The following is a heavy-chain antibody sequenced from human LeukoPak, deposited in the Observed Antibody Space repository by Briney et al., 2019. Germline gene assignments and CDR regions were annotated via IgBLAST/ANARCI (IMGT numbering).Heavy chain of an antibody. J-gene: IGHJ4*02. D-gene: IGHD1-26*01. CDR1: GGSICTYY. Sequence: PSETLSLTCAVSGGSICTYYWSWIRQPPGKGLEWIGYVYYSGSTNYNPSLRSRVTLSVGTSKNQFSLKLSSVTAADTAVYYCARGSNPYQFDYWGQGTLVTVSS. CDR3: ARGSNPYQFDY. CDR2: VYYSGST. V-gene: IGHV4-59*01.